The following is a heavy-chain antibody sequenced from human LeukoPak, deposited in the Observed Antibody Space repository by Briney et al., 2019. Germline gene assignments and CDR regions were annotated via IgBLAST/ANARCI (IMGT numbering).Heavy chain of an antibody. J-gene: IGHJ4*02. CDR3: AKDKGSGYDYFDY. D-gene: IGHD5-12*01. CDR1: GFTFDDYT. Sequence: GGSLRLSCAASGFTFDDYTMHWVRQAPGKGLEWVSLISWDGGSTYYADSVKGRFTISGDNSKNSLYLQMNSLRTEDTALYYCAKDKGSGYDYFDYWGQGTLVTVSS. CDR2: ISWDGGST. V-gene: IGHV3-43*01.